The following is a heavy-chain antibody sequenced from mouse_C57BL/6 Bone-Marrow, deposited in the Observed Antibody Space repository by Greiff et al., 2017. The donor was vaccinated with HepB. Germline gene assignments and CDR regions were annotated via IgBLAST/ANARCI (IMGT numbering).Heavy chain of an antibody. V-gene: IGHV1-15*01. Sequence: QVQLQQSGAELVRPGASVTLSCKASGYTFTDYEMHWVKQTPVHGLEWIGAIDPETGGTAYNQKFKGKAILTADKSSSTAYMELRSLTSEDSAVYYCTRFPYEYYFDYWGQGTTLTVSS. CDR3: TRFPYEYYFDY. D-gene: IGHD2-3*01. J-gene: IGHJ2*01. CDR2: IDPETGGT. CDR1: GYTFTDYE.